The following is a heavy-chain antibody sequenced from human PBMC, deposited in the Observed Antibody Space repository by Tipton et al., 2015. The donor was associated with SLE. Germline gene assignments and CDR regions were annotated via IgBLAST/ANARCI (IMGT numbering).Heavy chain of an antibody. D-gene: IGHD3-10*01. CDR1: GGSFSGYY. CDR2: INHRGST. V-gene: IGHV4-34*01. CDR3: ARKFGRVGYFDY. J-gene: IGHJ4*02. Sequence: TLSLTCAVYGGSFSGYYWSWIRQPPGKGLEWIGEINHRGSTDYNPSLKSRASISVDTSKNQFSLKLSSVTAADTAVYYCARKFGRVGYFDYWGQGTLVTVSS.